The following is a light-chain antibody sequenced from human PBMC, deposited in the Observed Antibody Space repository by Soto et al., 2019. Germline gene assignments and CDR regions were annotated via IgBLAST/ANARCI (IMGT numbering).Light chain of an antibody. J-gene: IGLJ1*01. V-gene: IGLV2-11*01. CDR3: CSYAGSYTFYV. CDR2: DVS. CDR1: SSDFGGYNY. Sequence: QSVLTQPRSVSGSPGQSVTISCTGTSSDFGGYNYVSWYQQHPGKAPKLMIYDVSKRPSGVPDRFSGSKSGNTASLTISGFQAEDEADYYCCSYAGSYTFYVFGTGTTVTVL.